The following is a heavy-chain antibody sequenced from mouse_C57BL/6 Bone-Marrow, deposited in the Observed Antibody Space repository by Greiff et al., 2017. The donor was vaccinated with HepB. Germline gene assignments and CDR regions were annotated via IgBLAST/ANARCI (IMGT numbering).Heavy chain of an antibody. V-gene: IGHV1-50*01. D-gene: IGHD1-1*01. Sequence: QVHVKQSGAELVKPGASVKLSCKASGYTFTSYWMQWVKQRPGQGLEWIGEIDPSDSYTNYNQKFKGKATLTVDTSSSTAYMQLSSLTSEDSAVYYCARSRYYYGSSYAMDYWGQGTSVTVSS. CDR2: IDPSDSYT. CDR3: ARSRYYYGSSYAMDY. CDR1: GYTFTSYW. J-gene: IGHJ4*01.